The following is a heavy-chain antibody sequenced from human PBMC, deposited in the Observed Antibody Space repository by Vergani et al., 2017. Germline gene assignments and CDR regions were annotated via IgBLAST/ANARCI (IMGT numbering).Heavy chain of an antibody. CDR2: IIPLFGTA. D-gene: IGHD6-6*01. CDR1: GGTFSSYA. CDR3: ARDRMGIIAARPSWFDP. V-gene: IGHV1-69*14. Sequence: QVQLVQSGAEVKKPGSSVKVSCKASGGTFSSYAISWVRQAPGQGLEWMGGIIPLFGTANYAQKFQGRVTITADKSTSTAYMELSSLRSEDTAVYYCARDRMGIIAARPSWFDPWGQGTLVTVSS. J-gene: IGHJ5*02.